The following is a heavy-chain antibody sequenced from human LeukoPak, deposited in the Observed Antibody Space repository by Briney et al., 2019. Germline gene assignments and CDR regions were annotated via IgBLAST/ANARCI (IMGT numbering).Heavy chain of an antibody. Sequence: GGSLRLSCAASGFTFSGSAMHWVRQASGKGLEWVGRIRSKANSYATAYAASVKGRFIISRDDSKNTAYLQMNSLKTEDTAVYYCTRAIHGGDAFDIWGQGTMVTVSS. CDR2: IRSKANSYAT. CDR3: TRAIHGGDAFDI. CDR1: GFTFSGSA. J-gene: IGHJ3*02. V-gene: IGHV3-73*01. D-gene: IGHD2-2*01.